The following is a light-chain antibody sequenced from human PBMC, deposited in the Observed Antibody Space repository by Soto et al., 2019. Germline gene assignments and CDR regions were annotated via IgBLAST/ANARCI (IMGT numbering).Light chain of an antibody. Sequence: EIVMTQSPATLSVSPGERATLSCRASQSVSTNLAWYQQKPGQAPRLLIYGASTRATGLPVRFSGSGSGTEFTLTISSLQSEDFAVYYCQQYNNWPETFGQGTKVDIK. J-gene: IGKJ1*01. CDR2: GAS. CDR3: QQYNNWPET. V-gene: IGKV3-15*01. CDR1: QSVSTN.